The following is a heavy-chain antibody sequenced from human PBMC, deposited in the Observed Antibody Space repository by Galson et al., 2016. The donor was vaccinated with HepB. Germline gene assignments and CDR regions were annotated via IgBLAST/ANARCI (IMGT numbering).Heavy chain of an antibody. J-gene: IGHJ6*03. CDR1: GGSFSGYY. CDR3: ARVVASESYYYYYMDV. Sequence: SETLSLTCAVYGGSFSGYYWSWIRQPPGTGLKWIGEINHSGSTNYNPSLKSRVTISLDTSKTQFSLKLSSVTAADTAVYYCARVVASESYYYYYMDVWGKGTTVTVAS. CDR2: INHSGST. V-gene: IGHV4-34*01. D-gene: IGHD3-3*01.